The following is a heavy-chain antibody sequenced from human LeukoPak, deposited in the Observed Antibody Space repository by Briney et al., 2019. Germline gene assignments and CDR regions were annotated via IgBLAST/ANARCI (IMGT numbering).Heavy chain of an antibody. D-gene: IGHD5-18*01. CDR2: INTDGSST. CDR3: ARDMGIQLWFSFSYYYMDV. CDR1: GCTFSSYW. Sequence: GGSLRLSCAASGCTFSSYWMHWVRQAPGKGLVWVSRINTDGSSTSYADSVKGRFTISRDNAKNTLYLQMNSLRAEDTAVYYCARDMGIQLWFSFSYYYMDVWGKGTTVTVSS. J-gene: IGHJ6*03. V-gene: IGHV3-74*01.